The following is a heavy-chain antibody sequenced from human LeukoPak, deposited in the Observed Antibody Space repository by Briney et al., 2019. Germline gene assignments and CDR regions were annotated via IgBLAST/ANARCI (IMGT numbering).Heavy chain of an antibody. Sequence: ASVRASCKPSGYTFTRSYMHWVSQSPRQGREWMGIINPSGGSTSYAQKLQGRVTMTRDMSTSTVYMELSRLRSDDTAVYYCARPYCGGGSCHDYFDYWGQGTLVTVSS. CDR2: INPSGGST. CDR1: GYTFTRSY. CDR3: ARPYCGGGSCHDYFDY. J-gene: IGHJ4*02. D-gene: IGHD2-15*01. V-gene: IGHV1-46*04.